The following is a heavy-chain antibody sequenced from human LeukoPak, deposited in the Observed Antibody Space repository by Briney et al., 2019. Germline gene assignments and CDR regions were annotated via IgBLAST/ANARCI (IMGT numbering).Heavy chain of an antibody. CDR2: TYHSGST. CDR1: GGSISSGGYS. J-gene: IGHJ6*02. CDR3: ARGGHMGYGMDV. V-gene: IGHV4-30-2*01. Sequence: SETLSLTCAVSGGSISSGGYSWSWIRQPPGKGLEWIGYTYHSGSTYYNPSLKSRVTISVDRSKNQFSLKLSSVTAADTAVYYCARGGHMGYGMDVWGQGTTVTVSS. D-gene: IGHD2-21*01.